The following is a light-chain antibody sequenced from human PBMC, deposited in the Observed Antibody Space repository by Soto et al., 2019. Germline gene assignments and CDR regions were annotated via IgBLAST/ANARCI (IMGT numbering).Light chain of an antibody. CDR2: AAS. Sequence: DIQLTQSPSFLSASVGDRVTITCRASQGISSYLAWYQQKPGKAPKLLIYAASTLQSGVPSRFSGRGAGTEFTLTFSSLQPEDIGPYYCHQYDNLPWTFGHGTKVEIK. CDR3: HQYDNLPWT. J-gene: IGKJ1*01. CDR1: QGISSY. V-gene: IGKV1-9*01.